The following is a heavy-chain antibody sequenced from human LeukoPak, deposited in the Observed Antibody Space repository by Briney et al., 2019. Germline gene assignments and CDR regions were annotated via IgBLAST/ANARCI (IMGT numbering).Heavy chain of an antibody. Sequence: GESLKISCKGSGYSFTNYWIGWVRQMPGKGLGWMGIIYPGDSDTRYSPSFQGQVTISADKSISTAYLQWSSLKASDTAMYYCARRGSGYCSRTSCDYFDYWGQGTLVTVSS. D-gene: IGHD2-2*03. CDR3: ARRGSGYCSRTSCDYFDY. J-gene: IGHJ4*02. V-gene: IGHV5-51*01. CDR1: GYSFTNYW. CDR2: IYPGDSDT.